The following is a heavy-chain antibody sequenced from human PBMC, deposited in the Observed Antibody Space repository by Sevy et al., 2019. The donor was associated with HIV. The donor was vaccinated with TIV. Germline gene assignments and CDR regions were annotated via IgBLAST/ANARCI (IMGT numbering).Heavy chain of an antibody. J-gene: IGHJ3*02. CDR2: IYSGVTT. D-gene: IGHD3-22*01. CDR1: GFTVGSNY. V-gene: IGHV3-53*01. CDR3: ARVSVYYYDSSGYYTTGNAFDI. Sequence: GGSLRLSCAASGFTVGSNYMSWVRQAPGKGLEWVSIIYSGVTTPYADSVKGRFTISRDNSKNTLYLQMNSLRAEDSAVYYCARVSVYYYDSSGYYTTGNAFDIWGQGTMVTVSS.